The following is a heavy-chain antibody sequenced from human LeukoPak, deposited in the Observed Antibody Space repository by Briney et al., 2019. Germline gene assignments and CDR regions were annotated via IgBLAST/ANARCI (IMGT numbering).Heavy chain of an antibody. CDR2: ISSSSSNI. CDR1: GFTFSSYG. J-gene: IGHJ4*02. CDR3: ARGRTTVVTTNFDY. D-gene: IGHD4-23*01. V-gene: IGHV3-48*04. Sequence: GGSLRLSCAASGFTFSSYGMSWVRQAPGKGLEWVSYISSSSSNIKHADSVKGRFTVTRDNAKNSLYLQMNSLRAEDTAVYYCARGRTTVVTTNFDYWGPGTLVTVSS.